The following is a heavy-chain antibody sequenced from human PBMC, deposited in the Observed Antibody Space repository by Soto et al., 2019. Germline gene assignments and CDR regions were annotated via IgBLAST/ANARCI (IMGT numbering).Heavy chain of an antibody. CDR1: GFTFSGYT. Sequence: EVQLLESGGGLVQPGGSLRLSCAASGFTFSGYTMNWVRQAPGKGLEWVAVIGNSGDGTHYADSVKGRFAISRDNSKNTLYLKMESLRAEDTAVYYCVKDVWDYWGQGVLVTVSS. D-gene: IGHD2-21*01. CDR2: IGNSGDGT. J-gene: IGHJ4*02. V-gene: IGHV3-23*01. CDR3: VKDVWDY.